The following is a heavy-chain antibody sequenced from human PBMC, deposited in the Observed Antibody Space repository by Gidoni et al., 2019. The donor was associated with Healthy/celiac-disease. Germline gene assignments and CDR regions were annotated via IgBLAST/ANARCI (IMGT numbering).Heavy chain of an antibody. CDR3: ARDLRPCEYSSSSIDY. Sequence: QVQLVQSGAEVKKPGASVTVSCKASGYTFTSYYMHWVRQAPGQGLQWRGIIHPSGGSTSYAQKFQGRVTMTRDTSTSTVYMELSSLRSEDTAVDYCARDLRPCEYSSSSIDYWGQGTLVTVSS. CDR1: GYTFTSYY. D-gene: IGHD6-6*01. V-gene: IGHV1-46*01. J-gene: IGHJ4*02. CDR2: IHPSGGST.